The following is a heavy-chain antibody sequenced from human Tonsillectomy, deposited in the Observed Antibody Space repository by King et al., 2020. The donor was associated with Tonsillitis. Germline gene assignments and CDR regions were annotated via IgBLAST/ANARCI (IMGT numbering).Heavy chain of an antibody. V-gene: IGHV1-2*02. CDR1: GYTFTGYY. J-gene: IGHJ6*03. Sequence: VQLVESGAEVKKPGASVKVSCKASGYTFTGYYMHWVRQAPGQGLEWMGWINPNSGGTNYAQKFQGRVTMTRDTSISPAYMELSRLRSDDTAVYYCASLGYCSSTSCYLGYYMDVWGKGTTVTVSS. D-gene: IGHD2-2*01. CDR3: ASLGYCSSTSCYLGYYMDV. CDR2: INPNSGGT.